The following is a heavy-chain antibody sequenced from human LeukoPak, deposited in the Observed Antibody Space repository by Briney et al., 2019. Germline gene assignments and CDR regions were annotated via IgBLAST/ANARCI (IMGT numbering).Heavy chain of an antibody. Sequence: SVKVSCKASGYTFTSYGISWVRQAPGQGLEWMGGIIPIFGTANYAQKFQGRVTITADESMSTAYMELSSLRSEDTAVYYCARSLPGIAAAGYNWFDPWGQGTLVTVSS. CDR2: IIPIFGTA. CDR3: ARSLPGIAAAGYNWFDP. D-gene: IGHD6-13*01. V-gene: IGHV1-69*13. CDR1: GYTFTSYG. J-gene: IGHJ5*02.